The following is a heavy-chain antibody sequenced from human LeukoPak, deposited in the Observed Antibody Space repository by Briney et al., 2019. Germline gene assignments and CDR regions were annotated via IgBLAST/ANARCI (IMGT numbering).Heavy chain of an antibody. CDR1: GGSFSGYY. CDR3: ARGEGAMAHFDY. Sequence: PSETLSLTCAVYGGSFSGYYWSCIRQPPGKGLEWIGEINHSGSTNYNPSLKSRVTISVDTSKNQFSLKLSSVTAADTAVYYCARGEGAMAHFDYWGQGTLVTVSS. D-gene: IGHD5-18*01. V-gene: IGHV4-34*01. J-gene: IGHJ4*02. CDR2: INHSGST.